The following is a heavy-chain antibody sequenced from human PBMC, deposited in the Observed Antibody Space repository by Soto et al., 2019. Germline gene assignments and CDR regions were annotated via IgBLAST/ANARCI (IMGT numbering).Heavy chain of an antibody. V-gene: IGHV4-34*01. CDR3: ARDKINGFFDY. Sequence: XXTLSLTCAVYSGSFNGYYWTWIRQPPGTGLEWIGXINHRXSPNYNKSLKXXVTISVDXXKNQFSLKMTSVTAADTAVYYCARDKINGFFDYWGQGTLVTVSS. J-gene: IGHJ4*02. CDR1: SGSFNGYY. CDR2: INHRXSP. D-gene: IGHD2-8*01.